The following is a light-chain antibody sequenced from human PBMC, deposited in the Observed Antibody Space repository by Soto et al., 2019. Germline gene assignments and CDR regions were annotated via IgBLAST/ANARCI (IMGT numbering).Light chain of an antibody. Sequence: QSVLTQPPSVSGAPGQRVTISCTGSSSNIGAGFDVHWYQQLPGTAPKLLIYDNRNRPSGVPDRFSGSKSGTSASLAITGLQAEDEADYYCCSYVGSDTYVIFGGGTKLTVL. CDR3: CSYVGSDTYVI. CDR2: DNR. CDR1: SSNIGAGFD. J-gene: IGLJ2*01. V-gene: IGLV1-40*01.